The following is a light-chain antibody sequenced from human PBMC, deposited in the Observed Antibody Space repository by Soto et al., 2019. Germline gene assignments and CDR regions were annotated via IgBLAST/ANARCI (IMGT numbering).Light chain of an antibody. J-gene: IGKJ3*01. CDR3: QQYGSSPGT. V-gene: IGKV3-20*01. CDR1: QSVSSSY. Sequence: ELVLTQSPGTLSLSPGGRATLSCRASQSVSSSYLAWYQQKPGQAPRLLIYGASSRATGIPDRFSGSGSGTDFTLTISRLEPEEFAVYYCQQYGSSPGTVGPGTKVDIK. CDR2: GAS.